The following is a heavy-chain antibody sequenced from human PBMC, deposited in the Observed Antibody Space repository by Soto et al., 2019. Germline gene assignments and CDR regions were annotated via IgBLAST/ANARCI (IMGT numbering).Heavy chain of an antibody. CDR3: ARDPYCSSTSCYVPDWFDP. J-gene: IGHJ5*02. V-gene: IGHV3-21*01. CDR1: GFNFSRYS. CDR2: ISSSSSYI. Sequence: GGSLRLSCAASGFNFSRYSMKWDRQDQGKGLEWVSSISSSSSYIYYADSVKGRFTISRDNAKNSLYLQMNSLRAEDTAVYYCARDPYCSSTSCYVPDWFDPWGQGTLVTVSS. D-gene: IGHD2-2*01.